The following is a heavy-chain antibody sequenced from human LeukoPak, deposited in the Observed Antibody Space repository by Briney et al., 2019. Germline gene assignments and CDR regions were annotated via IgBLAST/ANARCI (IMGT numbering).Heavy chain of an antibody. CDR3: ARGEMTTVTTNFDY. CDR2: IKHSGIT. J-gene: IGHJ4*02. Sequence: PSETLSLTCAVYGGSFSGYYWSWIRQPPGKGLEWIGEIKHSGITNYNPSLKSRVTISVDTSKNQFSLKLSSVTAADTAVYYCARGEMTTVTTNFDYWGQGTLVTVSS. D-gene: IGHD4-17*01. CDR1: GGSFSGYY. V-gene: IGHV4-34*01.